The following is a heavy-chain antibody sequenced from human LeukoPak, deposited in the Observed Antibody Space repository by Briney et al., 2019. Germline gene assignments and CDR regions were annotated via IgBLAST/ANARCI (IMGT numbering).Heavy chain of an antibody. V-gene: IGHV3-13*04. J-gene: IGHJ3*02. Sequence: GGSLRLSCAASGFTFSAYDMHWVRQATGRGLEWVSGIGTAGDTYYRGSVKGRFTVSRENAKNSLYLQMNSLTAGDTAVYYCARGLPYYYDSSGDFDAFDIWGQGTVVTVSS. D-gene: IGHD3-22*01. CDR2: IGTAGDT. CDR3: ARGLPYYYDSSGDFDAFDI. CDR1: GFTFSAYD.